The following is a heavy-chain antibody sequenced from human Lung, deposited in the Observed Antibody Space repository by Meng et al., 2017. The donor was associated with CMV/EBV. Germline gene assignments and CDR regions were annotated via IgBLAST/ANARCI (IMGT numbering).Heavy chain of an antibody. J-gene: IGHJ6*02. CDR1: GFTVTDNY. CDR2: IYSADRA. Sequence: GGSLRLSCAASGFTVTDNYIIWVRQAPGKGLEWVSVIYSADRAYYADSVRGRFTISRDISKNTVYLQMLNLRAEDAAMYYCARPLAIRPMLGYYYGLDVXGQTXTVTVSS. D-gene: IGHD6-6*01. V-gene: IGHV3-53*01. CDR3: ARPLAIRPMLGYYYGLDV.